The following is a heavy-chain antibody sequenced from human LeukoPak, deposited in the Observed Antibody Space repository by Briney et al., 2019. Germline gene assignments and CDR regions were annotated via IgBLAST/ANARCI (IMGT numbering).Heavy chain of an antibody. CDR2: ISSSSNYV. V-gene: IGHV3-21*01. CDR3: ANPFYDILTGYYDDAFDI. CDR1: GFSFSNYW. D-gene: IGHD3-9*01. J-gene: IGHJ3*02. Sequence: GGSLRLSCEASGFSFSNYWMSWVRQAPGKGLEWVSSISSSSNYVYYADSVKGRFTISRDNSKNTLYLQMNSLRAEDTAVYYCANPFYDILTGYYDDAFDIWGQGTMVTVSS.